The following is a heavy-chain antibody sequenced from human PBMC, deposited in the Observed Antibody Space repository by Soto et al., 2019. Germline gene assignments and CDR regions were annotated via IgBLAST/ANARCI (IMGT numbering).Heavy chain of an antibody. V-gene: IGHV1-46*03. CDR2: INPSGDTT. CDR3: TRGAYCGGDCYDY. D-gene: IGHD2-21*01. Sequence: MEGVRQVHAQGLEWMGIINPSGDTTNYAQEFQGRVTMTRDTSTSTVYMELSSLRSEDTAVYYCTRGAYCGGDCYDYWGQGTLVIVSS. J-gene: IGHJ4*02.